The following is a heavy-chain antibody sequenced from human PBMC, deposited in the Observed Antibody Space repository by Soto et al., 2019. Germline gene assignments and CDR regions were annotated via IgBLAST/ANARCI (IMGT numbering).Heavy chain of an antibody. Sequence: LRLSCAASGFAFNTYSMHWVRQAPGRGLEWVAVISYDGSNKFYADSVKGRFTISRDSSKNTLYLEMNSLRGEDTAVYYCAKVSPMGYFFDFWGQGTLVTVSS. CDR2: ISYDGSNK. CDR1: GFAFNTYS. V-gene: IGHV3-30-3*01. CDR3: AKVSPMGYFFDF. J-gene: IGHJ4*02.